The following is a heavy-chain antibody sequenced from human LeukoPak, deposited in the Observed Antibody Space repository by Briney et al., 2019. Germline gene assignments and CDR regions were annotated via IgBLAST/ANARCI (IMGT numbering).Heavy chain of an antibody. CDR3: AKEWLERSAFDI. J-gene: IGHJ3*02. CDR1: GFTFSDYY. Sequence: GGSLRLSCEATGFTFSDYYMHWVRQAPGKGLRGVSRISGDGTSLTYADSVKGRFTISRDNSKNTLYLQMNSLRAEDTAVYYCAKEWLERSAFDIWGQGTMVTVSS. D-gene: IGHD5-24*01. CDR2: ISGDGTSL. V-gene: IGHV3-74*01.